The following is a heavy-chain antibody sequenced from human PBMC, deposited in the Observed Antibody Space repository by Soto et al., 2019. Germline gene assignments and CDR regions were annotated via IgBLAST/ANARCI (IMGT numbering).Heavy chain of an antibody. CDR2: IRGKADNYAT. CDR1: GFTFSGSA. J-gene: IGHJ4*02. D-gene: IGHD1-26*01. V-gene: IGHV3-73*01. Sequence: EVQLVESGGGLVQPGGSLKLSCAASGFTFSGSAMHWVRQTSGEGLEWVGRIRGKADNYATASAASVKGRFTISRDYSKNTAYLQMNSLRTEDTAVYYCTKWEVGNSRPLDYWGQGTLVTVSS. CDR3: TKWEVGNSRPLDY.